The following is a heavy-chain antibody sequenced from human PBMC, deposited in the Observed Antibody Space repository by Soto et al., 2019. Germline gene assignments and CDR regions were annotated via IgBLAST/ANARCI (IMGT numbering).Heavy chain of an antibody. CDR1: GGSFSGYY. CDR3: ARVRGGVQH. Sequence: QVQLQQWGAGLLKPSETLSLTCAVYGGSFSGYYWSWIRQPPGKGLEWIGELNDSGGTNYNASLKSRVSISGYTSNNQFSRNLNFVTAADTAVYYCARVRGGVQHWGQGTLVTVAS. D-gene: IGHD3-3*01. J-gene: IGHJ1*01. CDR2: LNDSGGT. V-gene: IGHV4-34*01.